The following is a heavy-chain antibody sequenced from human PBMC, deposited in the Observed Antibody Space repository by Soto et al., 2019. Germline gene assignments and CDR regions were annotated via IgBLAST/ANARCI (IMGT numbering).Heavy chain of an antibody. Sequence: PGESLKISCKGSGYDFSAYWINWVRQMPGKGLEWMGTIYPGDSDVRHSPSFQGQVTISVDKSISIAYLQWSSLEAADTAIYYCARTDYGSGTFDSWGQGTLVTVSS. CDR2: IYPGDSDV. D-gene: IGHD3-10*01. V-gene: IGHV5-51*01. CDR3: ARTDYGSGTFDS. CDR1: GYDFSAYW. J-gene: IGHJ4*02.